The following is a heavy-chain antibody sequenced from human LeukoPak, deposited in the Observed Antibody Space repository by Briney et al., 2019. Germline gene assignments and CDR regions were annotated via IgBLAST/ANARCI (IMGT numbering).Heavy chain of an antibody. CDR3: ASRTPTTVVTPDYYYYMDV. CDR2: IIPIFGTA. D-gene: IGHD4-23*01. Sequence: ASVKVSCKASGGTFSSYAISWVRQAPGQGLEWMGGIIPIFGTANYAQKFQGRVTITTDESTSTAYMELSSLRSEDTAVYYCASRTPTTVVTPDYYYYMDVWGKGTTVTVSS. V-gene: IGHV1-69*05. J-gene: IGHJ6*03. CDR1: GGTFSSYA.